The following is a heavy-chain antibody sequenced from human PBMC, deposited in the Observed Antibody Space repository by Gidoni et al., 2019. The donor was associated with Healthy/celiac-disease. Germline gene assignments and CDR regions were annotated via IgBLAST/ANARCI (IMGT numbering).Heavy chain of an antibody. CDR3: ARQDSSGWYPSYDFDY. Sequence: EVQLVESGGGLVQPGGSLRLSCAASGFTFSSYSMNWFRQAPGKGLEWVSYISSSSSTIYYADAVKGRFTISRDNAKNSLYLQMNSLRAEDTAVYYCARQDSSGWYPSYDFDYWGQGTLVTVSS. J-gene: IGHJ4*02. CDR2: ISSSSSTI. CDR1: GFTFSSYS. D-gene: IGHD6-19*01. V-gene: IGHV3-48*01.